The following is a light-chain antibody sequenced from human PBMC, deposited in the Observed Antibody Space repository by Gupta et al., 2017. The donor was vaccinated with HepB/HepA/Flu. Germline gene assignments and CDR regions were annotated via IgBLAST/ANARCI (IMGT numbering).Light chain of an antibody. CDR2: RAS. J-gene: IGKJ2*01. CDR1: PSISNNY. CDR3: QQYVSSPYT. Sequence: IVFTQSPGTLSSSPGERVTLSCRANPSISNNYLAWYQQKPGQAPRLLIYRASGRATGIPDRFSGSGSGTDFTLTISRLEPEDLAVYHCQQYVSSPYTFGQGTKLEIK. V-gene: IGKV3-20*01.